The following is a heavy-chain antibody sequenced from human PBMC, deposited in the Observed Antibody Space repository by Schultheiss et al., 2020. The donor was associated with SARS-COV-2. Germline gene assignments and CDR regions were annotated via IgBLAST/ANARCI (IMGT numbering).Heavy chain of an antibody. CDR3: ARGGLKIFDYDSSGYSNGDAFDI. D-gene: IGHD3-22*01. J-gene: IGHJ3*02. Sequence: SVKVSCKASGGTFSSYGISWVRQAPGQGLEWMGGSIPIFGTPNYAQKFQARVTITADESTSTAYMELSSLRSEDTAVYYCARGGLKIFDYDSSGYSNGDAFDIWGQGTMVTVSS. CDR1: GGTFSSYG. CDR2: SIPIFGTP. V-gene: IGHV1-69*13.